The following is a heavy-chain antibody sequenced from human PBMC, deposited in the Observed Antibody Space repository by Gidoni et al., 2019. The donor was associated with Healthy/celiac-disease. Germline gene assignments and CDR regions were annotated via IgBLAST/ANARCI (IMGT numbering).Heavy chain of an antibody. J-gene: IGHJ4*02. CDR3: ARDLSLDGVVPAAMNY. V-gene: IGHV3-21*01. CDR2: ISSSSSYI. D-gene: IGHD2-2*01. Sequence: EVQLVESGGGLVKPGGSLRLSCAASGFTFSTYTRNWFRQAPGKGLEWVSSISSSSSYIYYADSVKGRFTISRDNAKNSLYLQMNSLRAEDTAVYYCARDLSLDGVVPAAMNYWGQGTLVTVSS. CDR1: GFTFSTYT.